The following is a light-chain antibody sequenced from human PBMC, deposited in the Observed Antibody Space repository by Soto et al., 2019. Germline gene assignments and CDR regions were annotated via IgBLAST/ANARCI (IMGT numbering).Light chain of an antibody. CDR1: QSVSSSY. J-gene: IGKJ1*01. CDR3: PQYGSSPWT. CDR2: GAS. V-gene: IGKV3-20*01. Sequence: EIVLTQSPGTLSLSPGERATLSCRASQSVSSSYLAWYQQKPGQAPRLLIYGASSRATGIPDRFSGSGSGKDFTLTISRLEPEDFAVYYCPQYGSSPWTFGQGTKVEIK.